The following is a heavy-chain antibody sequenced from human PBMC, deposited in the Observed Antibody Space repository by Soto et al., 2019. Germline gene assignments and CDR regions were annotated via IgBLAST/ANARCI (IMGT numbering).Heavy chain of an antibody. Sequence: QITLKESGPTLVKPTQTLTLTCTFSGFSLSTSGVGVGWIRQPPGKALEWLALIYWDDDKRYSPSLKSRLTITKDTYKNQVVLTMTNMDPVDTATYYCAHIPPPYGSGSIDYWGQGTLVTVSS. CDR2: IYWDDDK. D-gene: IGHD3-10*01. V-gene: IGHV2-5*02. CDR3: AHIPPPYGSGSIDY. J-gene: IGHJ4*02. CDR1: GFSLSTSGVG.